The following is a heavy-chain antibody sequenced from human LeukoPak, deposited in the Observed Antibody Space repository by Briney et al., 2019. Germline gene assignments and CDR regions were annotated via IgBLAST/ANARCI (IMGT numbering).Heavy chain of an antibody. J-gene: IGHJ4*02. V-gene: IGHV1-18*01. D-gene: IGHD4-17*01. CDR2: ISAYNGKT. CDR1: GYTFTNSD. CDR3: ARDFDYGDYEPQVDY. Sequence: ASVKVSCKASGYTFTNSDINWVRQAPGQGLEWMGWISAYNGKTNYAQKLQGRVTMTTDTSTSTAYMELRSLRSDDTAVYYCARDFDYGDYEPQVDYWGQGTLVTVSS.